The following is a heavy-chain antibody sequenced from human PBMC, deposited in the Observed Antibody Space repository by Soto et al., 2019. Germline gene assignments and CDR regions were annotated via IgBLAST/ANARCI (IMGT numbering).Heavy chain of an antibody. J-gene: IGHJ4*02. Sequence: PSETLSLTCSVSGDSISSGYWTWIRQPPGRGLEWIGSMYFGGSFNYNPSLESRVIFSVDTSKNQFSLKLSSVTAADTAVYYCARYDYDNNIYSIDYWGQGALVTVSS. CDR1: GDSISSGY. D-gene: IGHD3-22*01. CDR3: ARYDYDNNIYSIDY. CDR2: MYFGGSF. V-gene: IGHV4-59*12.